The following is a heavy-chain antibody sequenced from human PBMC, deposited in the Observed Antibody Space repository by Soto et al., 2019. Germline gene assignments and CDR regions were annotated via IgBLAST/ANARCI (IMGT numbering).Heavy chain of an antibody. D-gene: IGHD1-26*01. J-gene: IGHJ6*02. CDR1: GGSISSYY. CDR3: AGRVGAPDYYYYYYGMDV. V-gene: IGHV4-59*01. CDR2: IYYSGST. Sequence: SETLSLTCTVSGGSISSYYWSWIRQPPWKGLEWIGYIYYSGSTNYNPSLKSRVTISVDTSKNQFSLKLSSVTAADTAVYYCAGRVGAPDYYYYYYGMDVWGQGTTVTVSS.